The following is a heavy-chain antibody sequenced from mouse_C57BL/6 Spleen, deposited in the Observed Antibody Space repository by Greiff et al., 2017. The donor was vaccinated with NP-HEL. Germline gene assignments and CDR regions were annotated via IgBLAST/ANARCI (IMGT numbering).Heavy chain of an antibody. V-gene: IGHV2-5*01. CDR1: GFSLTSYG. CDR3: AKNLGGHYYGGSPYYAMDY. CDR2: IWRGGST. J-gene: IGHJ4*01. Sequence: VQLQESGPGLVQPSQSLSITCTVSGFSLTSYGVHWVRQSPGKGLEWLGVIWRGGSTDYNAAFMSRLSITKDNSKSQVFFKMNSLQADDTAIYYCAKNLGGHYYGGSPYYAMDYWGQGTSVTVSS. D-gene: IGHD1-1*01.